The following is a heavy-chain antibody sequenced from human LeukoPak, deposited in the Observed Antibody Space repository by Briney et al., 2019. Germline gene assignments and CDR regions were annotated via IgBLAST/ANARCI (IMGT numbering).Heavy chain of an antibody. Sequence: ASVKVSCKASGYTFTSYDINWVRQATGQGLEWMGWMNPNSANTGYEQKFQGRVTITRNTSISTAYMELSSLRSEDTAAYYCARRWSYYFDYWGQGTLVTVSS. D-gene: IGHD4-23*01. CDR1: GYTFTSYD. J-gene: IGHJ4*02. CDR2: MNPNSANT. V-gene: IGHV1-8*03. CDR3: ARRWSYYFDY.